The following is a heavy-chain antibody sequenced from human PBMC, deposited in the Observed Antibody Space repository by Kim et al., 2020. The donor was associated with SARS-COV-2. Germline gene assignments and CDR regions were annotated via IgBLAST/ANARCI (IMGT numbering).Heavy chain of an antibody. V-gene: IGHV3-23*01. D-gene: IGHD5-18*01. J-gene: IGHJ6*02. CDR1: GFTFGSYD. CDR3: AKSHGYTWYYGMDV. Sequence: GGSLRLSCAASGFTFGSYDMSWVRHAPGKGLEWVSTISGGGGDTYHADAVRGRFTISRDQSKNTVNLQMNSLRADDTAVYYCAKSHGYTWYYGMDVWGQGTTVTVSS. CDR2: ISGGGGDT.